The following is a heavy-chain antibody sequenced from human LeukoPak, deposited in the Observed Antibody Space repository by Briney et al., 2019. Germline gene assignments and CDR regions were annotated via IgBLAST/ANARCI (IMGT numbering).Heavy chain of an antibody. D-gene: IGHD6-25*01. CDR3: VSWAGGFSDVASFDY. CDR2: INIYNANT. J-gene: IGHJ4*02. Sequence: ASVKVSCKASGYNFTDYGITWVRQAPGQGLEWMGWINIYNANTDYAQNLRDRVTMTTDISTRTAFMELRSLRSDDTAIYYCVSWAGGFSDVASFDYWGQATLVTVSS. CDR1: GYNFTDYG. V-gene: IGHV1-18*01.